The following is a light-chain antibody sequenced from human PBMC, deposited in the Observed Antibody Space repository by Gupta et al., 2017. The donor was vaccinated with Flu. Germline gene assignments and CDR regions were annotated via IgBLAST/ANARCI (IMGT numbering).Light chain of an antibody. V-gene: IGLV8-61*01. J-gene: IGLJ3*02. Sequence: TVTLTCGLSSGSVSTSYYPSWHQQTPGQATLMLIYKTNTRSSGVPDRFSGSILGNTAALTLTGAQADDEADYYCVTYTGSGSWVFGGGIQLTVL. CDR1: SGSVSTSYY. CDR2: KTN. CDR3: VTYTGSGSWV.